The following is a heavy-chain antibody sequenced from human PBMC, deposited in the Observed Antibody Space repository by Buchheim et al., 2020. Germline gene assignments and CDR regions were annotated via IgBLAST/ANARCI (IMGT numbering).Heavy chain of an antibody. D-gene: IGHD4-17*01. CDR3: ARQGHYGDYDN. V-gene: IGHV4-59*08. Sequence: QVQLQESGPGLVKPSETLSLTCTVSGGSISSYYWSWIRQPPGGGLECIEYIHYSGSTNYNTSLKSRVTISVDTSKQQFSLTVSSVTAADTAVYYCARQGHYGDYDNWGQGTL. CDR1: GGSISSYY. J-gene: IGHJ4*02. CDR2: IHYSGST.